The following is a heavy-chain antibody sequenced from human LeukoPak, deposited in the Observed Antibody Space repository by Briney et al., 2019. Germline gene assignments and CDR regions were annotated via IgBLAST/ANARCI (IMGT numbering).Heavy chain of an antibody. V-gene: IGHV3-66*01. Sequence: PGGSLRLSCAASGFTVSSNYMSWVRQAPGKGLEWVSVIYSGGSTYYADSVKGRFTISRDNSKNTLYLQMNSLRAEDTAVYYCVSAGTLGAFDIWGQGTMVTVSS. J-gene: IGHJ3*02. CDR3: VSAGTLGAFDI. D-gene: IGHD6-13*01. CDR1: GFTVSSNY. CDR2: IYSGGST.